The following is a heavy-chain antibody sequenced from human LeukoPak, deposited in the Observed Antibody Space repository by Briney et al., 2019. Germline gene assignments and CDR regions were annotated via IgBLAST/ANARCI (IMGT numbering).Heavy chain of an antibody. D-gene: IGHD4-17*01. CDR3: ARLVTTATTFEASDGMDV. CDR2: IYYSGST. J-gene: IGHJ6*02. CDR1: GGPISSGGYY. V-gene: IGHV4-31*03. Sequence: SETLSLTCTVSGGPISSGGYYWSWIRQHPGKGLEWIGYIYYSGSTYYNPSLKSRVTISVDTSKNQFSLKLSSVTAADTAVYYCARLVTTATTFEASDGMDVWGQGTTVTVSS.